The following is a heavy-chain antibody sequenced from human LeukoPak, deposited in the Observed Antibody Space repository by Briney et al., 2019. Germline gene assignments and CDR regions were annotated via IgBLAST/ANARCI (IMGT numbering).Heavy chain of an antibody. V-gene: IGHV4-39*01. J-gene: IGHJ4*02. CDR2: IYYSGST. Sequence: AWETLSLTCTVSGDSISSSNSYWGLIRQPPGEGLEWFGTIYYSGSTYYNPSLKSRVSISLDTSRKQFSLKLTSVTAADTAVYYCARRPAIIMDRGVVYYFDSWGRGILDTVSS. CDR1: GDSISSSNSY. CDR3: ARRPAIIMDRGVVYYFDS. D-gene: IGHD3-10*01.